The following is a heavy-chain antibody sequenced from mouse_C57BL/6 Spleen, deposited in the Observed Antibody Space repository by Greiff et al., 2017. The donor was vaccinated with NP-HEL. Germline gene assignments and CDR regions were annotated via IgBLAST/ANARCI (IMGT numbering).Heavy chain of an antibody. Sequence: QVHVKQSGAELVRPGTSVKVSCKASGYAFTNYLIEWVKQRPGQGLEWIGVINPGSGGTNYNEKFKGKATLTADKSSSTAYMQLSSLTSEDSAVYFCAREDYDYDEDWFAYWGQGTLVTVSA. CDR2: INPGSGGT. D-gene: IGHD2-4*01. CDR3: AREDYDYDEDWFAY. CDR1: GYAFTNYL. J-gene: IGHJ3*01. V-gene: IGHV1-54*01.